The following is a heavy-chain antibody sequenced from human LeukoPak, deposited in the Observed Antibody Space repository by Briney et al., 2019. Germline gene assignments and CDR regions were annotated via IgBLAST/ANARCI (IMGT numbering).Heavy chain of an antibody. V-gene: IGHV1-18*01. Sequence: ASVKGACKATSRISCVRQAPGQGLEWMGWIGTYGGDTYYAQKFQGRITVTTDTSTSTVYMELRNLRSDDTAVYYCARDLWNFYDDSGYNRDFDSWGQGTLVTVSS. J-gene: IGHJ5*01. CDR1: TSR. D-gene: IGHD3-22*01. CDR2: IGTYGGDT. CDR3: ARDLWNFYDDSGYNRDFDS.